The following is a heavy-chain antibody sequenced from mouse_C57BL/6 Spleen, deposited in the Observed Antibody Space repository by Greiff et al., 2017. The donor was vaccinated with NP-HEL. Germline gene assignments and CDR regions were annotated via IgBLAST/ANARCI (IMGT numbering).Heavy chain of an antibody. CDR3: ARGGTTRDHAMDY. J-gene: IGHJ4*01. CDR2: IYPGDGDT. CDR1: GYAFSSYW. Sequence: QVHVKQSGAELVKPGASVKISCKASGYAFSSYWMNWVKQRPGKGLEWIGQIYPGDGDTNYNGKFKGKATLTADKSSSTAYMQLSSLTSEDSAVYFCARGGTTRDHAMDYWGQGTSVTVSS. D-gene: IGHD1-1*01. V-gene: IGHV1-80*01.